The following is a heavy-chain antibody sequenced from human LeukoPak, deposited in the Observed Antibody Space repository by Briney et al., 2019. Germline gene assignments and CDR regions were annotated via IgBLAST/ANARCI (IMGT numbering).Heavy chain of an antibody. CDR1: GFTFSSYS. D-gene: IGHD2-15*01. Sequence: PGGSLRLSCAASGFTFSSYSMNWVRHAPGKGLEWVSSISISSSYIYYADSVKGRSTISRDNAKNSLYLQMNSLRAEDTAVYYCARDRRLYVGGGSCYSDYWGQGTLVTVSS. V-gene: IGHV3-21*01. CDR2: ISISSSYI. CDR3: ARDRRLYVGGGSCYSDY. J-gene: IGHJ4*02.